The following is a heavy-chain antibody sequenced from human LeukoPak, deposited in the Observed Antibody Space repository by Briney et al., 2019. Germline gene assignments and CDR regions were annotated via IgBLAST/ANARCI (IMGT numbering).Heavy chain of an antibody. CDR1: GGSISSYY. CDR2: ISHSGST. CDR3: ARDRPTLSGWSWFDP. V-gene: IGHV4-59*12. D-gene: IGHD6-19*01. J-gene: IGHJ5*02. Sequence: SETLSLTCTVSGGSISSYYWSWIRQPPGKGLEWIGTISHSGSTYYNPSLKSRVTISVDKSKNQFSLKLTSVTAADTAVYYCARDRPTLSGWSWFDPWGQGTLVTVSS.